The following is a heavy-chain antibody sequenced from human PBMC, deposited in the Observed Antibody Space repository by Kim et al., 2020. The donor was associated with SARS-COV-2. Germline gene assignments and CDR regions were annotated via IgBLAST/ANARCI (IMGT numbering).Heavy chain of an antibody. V-gene: IGHV2-70*01. Sequence: SGPTLVNPTQTLTLTCTFSGFSLSTSGMCVSWIRQPPGKALELLALIDWDDDKYYSTSLKTRLTISKDTSKNQVVLTMTNMDPVDTATYYCARIRFRGHYGSGSYYNWFDPGGQGTLVTVSS. CDR3: ARIRFRGHYGSGSYYNWFDP. CDR1: GFSLSTSGMC. CDR2: IDWDDDK. J-gene: IGHJ5*02. D-gene: IGHD3-10*01.